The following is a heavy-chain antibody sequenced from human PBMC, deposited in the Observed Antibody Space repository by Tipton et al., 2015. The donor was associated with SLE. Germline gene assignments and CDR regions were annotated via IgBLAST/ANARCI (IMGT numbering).Heavy chain of an antibody. CDR2: IYHSGST. CDR3: ARGVSGYFSYCYMDV. Sequence: TLSLTCAVSGYSISSGYYWGWIRQPPGKGLEWIGSIYHSGSTYYNASLKSRVTMSLDKSNNQFSLRLSSVTAADTAVYYCARGVSGYFSYCYMDVWGKGTTVTISS. CDR1: GYSISSGYY. J-gene: IGHJ6*03. D-gene: IGHD3-16*01. V-gene: IGHV4-38-2*01.